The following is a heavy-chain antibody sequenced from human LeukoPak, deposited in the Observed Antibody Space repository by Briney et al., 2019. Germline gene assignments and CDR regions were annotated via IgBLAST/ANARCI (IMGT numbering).Heavy chain of an antibody. CDR2: IYYSGST. CDR1: GGSISSSSYY. CDR3: ARAKRYSNYYYGMDV. V-gene: IGHV4-39*07. D-gene: IGHD2-15*01. J-gene: IGHJ6*02. Sequence: SETLSLTCTVSGGSISSSSYYWGWIRQPPGKGLEWIGSIYYSGSTYYNPSLKSRVTISVDTSKNQFSLKLSSVTAADTAVYYCARAKRYSNYYYGMDVWGQGTTVTVSS.